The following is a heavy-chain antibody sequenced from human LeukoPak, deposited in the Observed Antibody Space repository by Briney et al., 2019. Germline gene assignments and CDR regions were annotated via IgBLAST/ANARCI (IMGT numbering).Heavy chain of an antibody. CDR3: ARQRGSGYASSTFLDY. D-gene: IGHD5-12*01. J-gene: IGHJ4*02. CDR2: IYPGDSDT. V-gene: IGHV5-51*01. Sequence: GESLKISCKGSGYSFTSYWIGWVRQMPGKGLEWMGIIYPGDSDTRYSPSFQAQVTISADKSISTAYPQRSSLKASDTAMYCCARQRGSGYASSTFLDYWGQGTLVTVSS. CDR1: GYSFTSYW.